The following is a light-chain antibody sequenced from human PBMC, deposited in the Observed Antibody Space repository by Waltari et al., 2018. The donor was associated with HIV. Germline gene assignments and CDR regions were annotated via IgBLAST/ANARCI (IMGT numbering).Light chain of an antibody. CDR3: QNYDSAPVA. CDR1: RDISTD. CDR2: GAS. Sequence: DIQMSQAPPTLSASVGDRVTITCRASRDISTDLAWYQQKSGEVPKLLIYGASTLRSGVASRFRGSGSATEFTLTINGLQPEDAASYYGQNYDSAPVAFGQGTRLEI. V-gene: IGKV1-27*01. J-gene: IGKJ5*01.